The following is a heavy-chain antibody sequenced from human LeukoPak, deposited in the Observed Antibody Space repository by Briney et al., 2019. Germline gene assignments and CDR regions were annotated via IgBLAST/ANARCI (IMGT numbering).Heavy chain of an antibody. J-gene: IGHJ3*02. CDR1: GDSISSSY. D-gene: IGHD3-9*01. Sequence: SETLSLTCTVSGDSISSSYWSWIRQPPGKGLEWIGYIYYSGNTNYNPSLKSRVTVSVDTSKNQFSLKLSSVTAADTAVYYCARADILTGFYATFDIWGQGTMVTVSA. V-gene: IGHV4-59*08. CDR2: IYYSGNT. CDR3: ARADILTGFYATFDI.